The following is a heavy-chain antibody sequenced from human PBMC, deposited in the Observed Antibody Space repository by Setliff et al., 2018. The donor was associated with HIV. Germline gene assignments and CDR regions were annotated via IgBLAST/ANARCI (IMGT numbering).Heavy chain of an antibody. CDR1: GFTYRTFS. CDR2: ITGSGSTK. CDR3: AKSDYNFNNLAGPNYFDY. Sequence: PGGSLRLSCAASGFTYRTFSMSWVRQAPGKGLEWVPAITGSGSTKYYADSVKGRFTISRDNSNNTLFLHMDNLRAEDTAIYYCAKSDYNFNNLAGPNYFDYWGQGALVTVSS. J-gene: IGHJ4*02. D-gene: IGHD4-4*01. V-gene: IGHV3-23*01.